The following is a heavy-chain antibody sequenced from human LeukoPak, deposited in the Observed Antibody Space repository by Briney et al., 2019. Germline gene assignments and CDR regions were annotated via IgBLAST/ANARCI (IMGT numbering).Heavy chain of an antibody. D-gene: IGHD4-17*01. CDR1: GFTFSDYY. CDR3: ARGDDYGDYRGRDFDY. CDR2: ISSSGNTI. Sequence: GGSLRLSCAASGFTFSDYYMSWIRQAPGKGLEWVSYISSSGNTIHYADSVKGRFTISRDNAKNSLYLQMNSLRAEDTAVYYCARGDDYGDYRGRDFDYWGQGTLVTVSS. V-gene: IGHV3-11*01. J-gene: IGHJ4*02.